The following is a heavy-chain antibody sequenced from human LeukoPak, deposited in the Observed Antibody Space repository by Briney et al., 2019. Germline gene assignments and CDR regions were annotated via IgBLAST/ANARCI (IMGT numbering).Heavy chain of an antibody. CDR1: GFPFSFFE. J-gene: IGHJ4*02. Sequence: GGSLRLTCAVSGFPFSFFEINWVRQAPGKGLEWVSNIGSSGRTRYYADSVKGRFSISRDNAKNSLYLQMNSLRVEDTGVYYCALLAVASDFDYWGQGALVTVSS. CDR2: IGSSGRTR. CDR3: ALLAVASDFDY. D-gene: IGHD6-19*01. V-gene: IGHV3-48*03.